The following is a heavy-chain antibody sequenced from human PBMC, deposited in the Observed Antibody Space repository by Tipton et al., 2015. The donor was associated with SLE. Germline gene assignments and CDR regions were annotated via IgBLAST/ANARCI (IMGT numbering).Heavy chain of an antibody. J-gene: IGHJ3*02. CDR3: ARDRVDAFDI. CDR2: ISSSGSTI. V-gene: IGHV3-48*03. CDR1: GFTFSSYE. Sequence: SLRLSCAASGFTFSSYEMNWVRQAPGKGLEWVSYISSSGSTIYYADSVKGRFTISRDNSKNTLYLQMNSLRAEDTAVYYCARDRVDAFDIWGQGTMVTVSS.